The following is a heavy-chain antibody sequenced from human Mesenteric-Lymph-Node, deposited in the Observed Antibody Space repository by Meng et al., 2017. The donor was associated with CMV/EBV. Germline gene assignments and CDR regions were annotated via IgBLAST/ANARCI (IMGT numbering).Heavy chain of an antibody. CDR1: GFNVRNGW. V-gene: IGHV3-15*01. J-gene: IGHJ4*02. CDR3: ITMFFRGVMSG. CDR2: IKRKTDGGTK. D-gene: IGHD3-10*01. Sequence: CAAYGFNVRNGWRSWVREAQGRGVGWVGRIKRKTDGGTKDYAETVKGRFTISRDDSKNTLYLQRNRLKTEDTAVYSCITMFFRGVMSGWGQGTLVTVSS.